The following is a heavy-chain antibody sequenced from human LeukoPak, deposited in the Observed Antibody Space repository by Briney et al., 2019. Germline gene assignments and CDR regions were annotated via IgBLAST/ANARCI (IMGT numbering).Heavy chain of an antibody. D-gene: IGHD3-10*01. CDR1: GFTFSDHY. J-gene: IGHJ6*02. Sequence: GGSLRLSCAASGFTFSDHYMAWLRQAPGKGLEWVSYMTSSGRTLYYGDSVKGRFTISGDKAENSLYLQMNGLRGEDTAVYYCARGSLSTVRGIITVGLDVWGQGTTVTVSS. V-gene: IGHV3-11*01. CDR2: MTSSGRTL. CDR3: ARGSLSTVRGIITVGLDV.